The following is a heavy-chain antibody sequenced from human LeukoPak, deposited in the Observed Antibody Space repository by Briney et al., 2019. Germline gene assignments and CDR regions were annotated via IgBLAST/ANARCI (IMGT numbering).Heavy chain of an antibody. V-gene: IGHV3-23*01. Sequence: PGGCLRLSCAASGFTFSDYAMSWVRQAPGKGLEWVSTICGSCGNTHYADSVKDRFTISRDNSKNTLYLQMSSLRAEDTAVYYCTKDVGVVMFDFWGQGTLVTVSS. D-gene: IGHD3-3*01. J-gene: IGHJ4*02. CDR2: ICGSCGNT. CDR1: GFTFSDYA. CDR3: TKDVGVVMFDF.